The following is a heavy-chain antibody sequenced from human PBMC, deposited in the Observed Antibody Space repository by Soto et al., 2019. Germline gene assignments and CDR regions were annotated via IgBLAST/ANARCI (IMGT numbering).Heavy chain of an antibody. CDR1: GYTLTELS. V-gene: IGHV1-24*01. D-gene: IGHD3-10*01. CDR3: ATDQRITMVRGVMGGYFDL. Sequence: QVQLVQSGAEVKKPGASVKVSCKVSGYTLTELSMHWVRQAPGKGLEWLGGFDPEDGETIYAQKFQGRVTMTEHTSTDTAYMELSSLRSEDTAVYYCATDQRITMVRGVMGGYFDLWGRGTLVTVSS. CDR2: FDPEDGET. J-gene: IGHJ2*01.